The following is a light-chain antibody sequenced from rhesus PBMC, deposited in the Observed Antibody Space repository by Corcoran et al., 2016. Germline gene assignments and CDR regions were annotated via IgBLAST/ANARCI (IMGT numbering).Light chain of an antibody. CDR3: QHYYTTPWT. J-gene: IGKJ1*01. CDR1: QDITND. CDR2: EAS. Sequence: DIQMTQSPSSLSASVQDRVTITCRASQDITNDLDWYQHKPGETPKLLIYEASSLQSGIPSRFSGSGSGTDFPLTISSLQSEDFATYYCQHYYTTPWTFGQGTKVEIK. V-gene: IGKV1-25*01.